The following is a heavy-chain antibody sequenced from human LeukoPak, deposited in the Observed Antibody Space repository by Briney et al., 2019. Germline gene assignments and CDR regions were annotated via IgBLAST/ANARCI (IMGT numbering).Heavy chain of an antibody. V-gene: IGHV4-59*01. CDR3: AKDLGRSSSWSKYTWFDP. D-gene: IGHD6-13*01. CDR1: GGSISHYY. Sequence: SETLSLTCSVSGGSISHYYWSWIRQPPGKGLKWIGYIYYTGSTKYNPSLKSRVTISVDTSKNQFYLNLSSVTAAHTAIYYCAKDLGRSSSWSKYTWFDPWGQGTLVTVSS. J-gene: IGHJ5*02. CDR2: IYYTGST.